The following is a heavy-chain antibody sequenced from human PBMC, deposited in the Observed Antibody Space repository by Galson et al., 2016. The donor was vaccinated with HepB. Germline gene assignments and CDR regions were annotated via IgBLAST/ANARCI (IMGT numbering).Heavy chain of an antibody. CDR2: INHHGTEQ. D-gene: IGHD6-13*01. J-gene: IGHJ4*02. CDR3: ARGTIVAPGTDY. CDR1: GFTFNNYW. Sequence: SLRLSCAASGFTFNNYWMTWFRQTPGKGLEWVAKINHHGTEQFYVDSVKGRFAISRDNAKNSLYLQMDTLRAEDTAVYYCARGTIVAPGTDYWGQGTLITVSS. V-gene: IGHV3-7*03.